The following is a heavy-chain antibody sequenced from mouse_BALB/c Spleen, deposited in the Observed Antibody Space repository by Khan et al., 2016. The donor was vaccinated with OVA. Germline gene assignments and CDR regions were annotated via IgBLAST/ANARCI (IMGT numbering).Heavy chain of an antibody. J-gene: IGHJ4*01. Sequence: QIQLVQSGPELKKPGETVRISCKASGYTFTTAGIQWVQKMPGKGLKWIGWINTYSGVPKYAEDFKGRFAFSLEISVNTAYLQITNLKNEDTATYYCAREGAAYSTNDAGAMEYWGQGTSVTVSS. CDR2: INTYSGVP. CDR1: GYTFTTAG. CDR3: AREGAAYSTNDAGAMEY. D-gene: IGHD2-10*01. V-gene: IGHV9-4*02.